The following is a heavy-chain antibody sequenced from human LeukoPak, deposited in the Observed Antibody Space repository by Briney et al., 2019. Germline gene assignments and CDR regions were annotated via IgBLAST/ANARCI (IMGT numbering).Heavy chain of an antibody. CDR1: GGTFSSYA. D-gene: IGHD2-15*01. J-gene: IGHJ3*02. CDR2: IIPIFGTA. CDR3: ARTLYSNALDI. Sequence: GASVKVSCKASGGTFSSYAISWVLQAPGQGLEWMGGIIPIFGTANYAQKFQGRVTITADESTSTAYMELSSLRSEDTAVYYCARTLYSNALDIWGQGTMVTVSS. V-gene: IGHV1-69*13.